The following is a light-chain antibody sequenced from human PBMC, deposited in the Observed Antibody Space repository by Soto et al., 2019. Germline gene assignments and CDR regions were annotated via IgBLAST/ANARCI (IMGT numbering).Light chain of an antibody. V-gene: IGKV4-1*01. CDR1: QSLLYSSNKRNY. J-gene: IGKJ4*01. CDR2: WAS. Sequence: DIVMTQSPDSLALSLGERATINCKSSQSLLYSSNKRNYLAWYRQKPGQPPQLLINWASTRESGVPDRFSGSGSGTVFTLTISSLQAEDVAVYYCQQFYSLPLTFGGGTKVEIK. CDR3: QQFYSLPLT.